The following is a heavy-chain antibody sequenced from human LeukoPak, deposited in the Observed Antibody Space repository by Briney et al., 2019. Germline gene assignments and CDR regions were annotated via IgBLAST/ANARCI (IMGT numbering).Heavy chain of an antibody. J-gene: IGHJ4*02. CDR2: ISYDGSNK. CDR3: AKDAPSSGYYYPNFDY. V-gene: IGHV3-30*18. D-gene: IGHD3-22*01. Sequence: SGGSLRLSCAASGFTFSSYGMHWVRQAPGKGLEWVAVISYDGSNKYYADSVKGRFTISRDNSKNTLYLQMNSLRAEDTAVYYCAKDAPSSGYYYPNFDYWGQGTLVTVSS. CDR1: GFTFSSYG.